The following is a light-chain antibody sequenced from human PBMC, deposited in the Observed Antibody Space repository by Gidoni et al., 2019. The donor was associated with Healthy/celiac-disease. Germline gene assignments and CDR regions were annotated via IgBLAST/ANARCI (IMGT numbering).Light chain of an antibody. CDR2: GAS. Sequence: DIVMTQSPATLSVSPGERATLSCRASQSVSSNLAWYQQKPGQAPRLLIYGASTRATGIPARFSGSGSGTEFTLTISSLQSEDFAVYYCQQYNNGMYTFGQGTKLEIK. CDR1: QSVSSN. J-gene: IGKJ2*01. CDR3: QQYNNGMYT. V-gene: IGKV3-15*01.